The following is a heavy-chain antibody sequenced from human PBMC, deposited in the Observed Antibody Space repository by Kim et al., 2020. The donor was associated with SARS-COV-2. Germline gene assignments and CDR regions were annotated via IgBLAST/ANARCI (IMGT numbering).Heavy chain of an antibody. V-gene: IGHV3-21*01. D-gene: IGHD2-15*01. CDR3: ARPPLGVAATPDY. J-gene: IGHJ4*02. Sequence: YADSVKGRFTISRDDAKNSLYLQMNSLRAEDTAVYYCARPPLGVAATPDYWGQGTLVTVSS.